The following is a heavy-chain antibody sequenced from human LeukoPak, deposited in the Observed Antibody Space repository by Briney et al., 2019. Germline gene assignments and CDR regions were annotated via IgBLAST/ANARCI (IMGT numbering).Heavy chain of an antibody. D-gene: IGHD5-24*01. CDR1: GFTFRTYA. CDR3: AKRTMSAFDS. Sequence: GGSLRLSCTASGFTFRTYAMNWVPQAPGKGLEWLSGISGSGNGTYYADSVKGRFIISRDNSKNMVYLQMNSLTVEDTATYYCAKRTMSAFDSWGQGTLLIVSS. V-gene: IGHV3-23*01. CDR2: ISGSGNGT. J-gene: IGHJ4*02.